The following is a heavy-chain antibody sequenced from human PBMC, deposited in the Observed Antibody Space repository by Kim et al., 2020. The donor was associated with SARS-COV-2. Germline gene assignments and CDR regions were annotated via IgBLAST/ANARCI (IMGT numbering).Heavy chain of an antibody. Sequence: GGSLRLSCTASDFAVTSNSMGWVRQAPGKGLEWVSVIFRGGNFDYAVSVRGRFTISRDTYDNTLYLQMNNVGADDTAVYYCAGWTSSSWFDFWGQGTRVTVSP. D-gene: IGHD6-6*01. V-gene: IGHV3-53*01. CDR2: IFRGGNF. CDR1: DFAVTSNS. CDR3: AGWTSSSWFDF. J-gene: IGHJ4*02.